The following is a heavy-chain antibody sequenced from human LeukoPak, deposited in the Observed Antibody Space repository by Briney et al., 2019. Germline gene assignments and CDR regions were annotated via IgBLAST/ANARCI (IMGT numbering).Heavy chain of an antibody. J-gene: IGHJ3*02. V-gene: IGHV3-7*04. CDR1: GFSFSYYW. CDR3: ARVIAVARHDAFDI. D-gene: IGHD6-19*01. Sequence: GGSLRLSCAASGFSFSYYWMTWVRQAPGKGLEWVANIKEDGTEKYSVDSVKVRFTISRDNAENSLYLQMTSLRAEDTAAYYCARVIAVARHDAFDIWGQGTMVTVSS. CDR2: IKEDGTEK.